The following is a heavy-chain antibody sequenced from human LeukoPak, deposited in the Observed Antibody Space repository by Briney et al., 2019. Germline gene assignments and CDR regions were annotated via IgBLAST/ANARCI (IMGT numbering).Heavy chain of an antibody. CDR1: GGSFSGYY. V-gene: IGHV4-34*01. J-gene: IGHJ4*02. CDR3: ARFTYNWNV. CDR2: INHSGST. D-gene: IGHD1-20*01. Sequence: SETLSLTCAVYGGSFSGYYWSWIRQPPGKGLVWIGEINHSGSTNYNPSLKSRVTISVDTSKNQFSLKLSSVTAADTAVYYCARFTYNWNVWGQGTLVTVSS.